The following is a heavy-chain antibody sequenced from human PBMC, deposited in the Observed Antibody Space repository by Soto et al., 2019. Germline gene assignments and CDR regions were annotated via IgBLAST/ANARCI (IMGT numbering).Heavy chain of an antibody. D-gene: IGHD3-22*01. V-gene: IGHV5-10-1*01. CDR1: GYSFTSYW. J-gene: IGHJ6*02. CDR2: IDPSDSYT. CDR3: AITTYYYDSSGSDYYYGMDV. Sequence: PGESLKISCKGSGYSFTSYWISWVRQMPGKGLEWMGRIDPSDSYTNYSPSFQGHVTISADKSISTAYLQWSSLKASDTAMYYCAITTYYYDSSGSDYYYGMDVWGQGTTVTVSS.